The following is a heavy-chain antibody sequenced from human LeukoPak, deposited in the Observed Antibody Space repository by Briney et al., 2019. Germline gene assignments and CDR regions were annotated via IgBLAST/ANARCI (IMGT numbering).Heavy chain of an antibody. J-gene: IGHJ3*02. CDR2: MNPNSGNT. Sequence: ASVKVSCKASGYTFTSYDINWVRQATGQGLEWMGWMNPNSGNTGYAQKFQGRVTMTRNTSISTAYMELSSLRSEDTAVYYCARLLGYCSSTSCYGAFDIWGQGTMVTVSS. V-gene: IGHV1-8*01. CDR1: GYTFTSYD. CDR3: ARLLGYCSSTSCYGAFDI. D-gene: IGHD2-2*01.